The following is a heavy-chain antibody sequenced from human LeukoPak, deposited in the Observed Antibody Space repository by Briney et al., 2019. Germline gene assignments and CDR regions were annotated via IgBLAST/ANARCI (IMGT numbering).Heavy chain of an antibody. D-gene: IGHD6-13*01. J-gene: IGHJ4*02. CDR2: INPNSGGT. CDR1: GYTFTGYY. V-gene: IGHV1-2*02. Sequence: ASVKVSCKASGYTFTGYYMHWVRQAPGQGLEWMGWINPNSGGTNYAQKFQGRVTMIRDTSISTAYMELSRLRSDDTAVYYCARSPPTFSRFSSSWYYFDYWGQGTLVTVSS. CDR3: ARSPPTFSRFSSSWYYFDY.